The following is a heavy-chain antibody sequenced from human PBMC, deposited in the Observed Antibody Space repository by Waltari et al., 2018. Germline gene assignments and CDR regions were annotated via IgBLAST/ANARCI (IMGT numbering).Heavy chain of an antibody. CDR1: GFTLSTSW. CDR3: ARDQEWFDP. J-gene: IGHJ5*02. CDR2: IKQDGSEK. V-gene: IGHV3-7*04. Sequence: EVQLVESGGGLVQPGGSLRLDCADSGFTLSTSWMSWVRQAPGKGLEWVANIKQDGSEKYYVDSVKGRFTISRDNAKNSLYLQMNSLRAEDTAVYYCARDQEWFDPWGQGTLVTVSS.